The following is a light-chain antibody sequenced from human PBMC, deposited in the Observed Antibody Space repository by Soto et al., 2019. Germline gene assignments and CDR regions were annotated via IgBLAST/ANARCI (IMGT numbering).Light chain of an antibody. J-gene: IGKJ2*03. CDR3: QHRRTYPFS. CDR1: QDISTS. Sequence: DIQLTQSPSFLSASVGDRVTVSCRASQDISTSLAWFQQKAGKVPQLLVYPASTLQDGVPSRFSGSGSGTYFTLTIINLQAEDFATYYCQHRRTYPFSFGQGTKLDIK. CDR2: PAS. V-gene: IGKV1-9*01.